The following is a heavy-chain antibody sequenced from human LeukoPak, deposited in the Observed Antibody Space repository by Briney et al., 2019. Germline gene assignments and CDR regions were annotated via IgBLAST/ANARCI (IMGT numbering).Heavy chain of an antibody. D-gene: IGHD6-13*01. CDR2: INPNSGGT. Sequence: SVTVSCTASGDTFTGYYMHWVRQAPGQGREWMGWINPNSGGTNYAQKLQGRVTMTRDTSISTAYMELSRLRSDDTAVYYCARYRRSSSSTFFDYWGQGTLVTVSS. CDR3: ARYRRSSSSTFFDY. CDR1: GDTFTGYY. J-gene: IGHJ4*02. V-gene: IGHV1-2*02.